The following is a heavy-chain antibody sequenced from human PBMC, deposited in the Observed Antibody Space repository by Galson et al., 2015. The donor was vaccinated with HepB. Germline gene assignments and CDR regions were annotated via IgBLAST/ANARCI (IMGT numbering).Heavy chain of an antibody. V-gene: IGHV4-34*01. Sequence: QVQLQESGPGLVKPSETLSLTCAVYGGSFSGYYWSRIRQPPGKGLEWIGEINHSGSTNYNPSLKSRVTISVDTSKNQFSLKLSSVTAADTAVYYCARGPGRWNYVFSYDYWGQGTLVTVSS. J-gene: IGHJ4*02. CDR3: ARGPGRWNYVFSYDY. CDR2: INHSGST. D-gene: IGHD1-7*01. CDR1: GGSFSGYY.